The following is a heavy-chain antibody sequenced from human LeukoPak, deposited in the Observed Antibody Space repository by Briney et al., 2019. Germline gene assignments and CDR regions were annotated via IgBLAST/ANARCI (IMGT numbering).Heavy chain of an antibody. D-gene: IGHD1-26*01. CDR1: GFTFSRYA. V-gene: IGHV3-23*01. CDR2: ISGSGGTT. J-gene: IGHJ4*02. Sequence: GGSLRLSCAASGFTFSRYAVNWVRQAPGKGLEWVSAISGSGGTTYYADSVKGRFTISRDNSKNTLYLQMNSLGAEDTAVYYCAKEGPGSGTYYDYWGQGTLVTVSS. CDR3: AKEGPGSGTYYDY.